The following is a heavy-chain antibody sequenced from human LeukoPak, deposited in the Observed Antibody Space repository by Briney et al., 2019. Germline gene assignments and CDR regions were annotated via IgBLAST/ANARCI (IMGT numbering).Heavy chain of an antibody. CDR3: ASLGISSGETMVRNYGMDV. CDR2: IYYSGST. Sequence: SETLSLTCTVSGGSISSSSYYWGWIRQPPGKGLEWIGSIYYSGSTYYNPSLKSRVTISVDTSKNQFSLKLSSVTAADTAVYYCASLGISSGETMVRNYGMDVWGQGTTVTVSS. V-gene: IGHV4-39*01. CDR1: GGSISSSSYY. J-gene: IGHJ6*02. D-gene: IGHD3-10*01.